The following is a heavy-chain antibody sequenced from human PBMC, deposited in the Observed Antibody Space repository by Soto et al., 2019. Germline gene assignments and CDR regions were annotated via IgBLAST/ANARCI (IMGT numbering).Heavy chain of an antibody. CDR3: ARVDHRWYFAILTDY. Sequence: SETLSLTSTVSGDTLGVGIHYWGLIRHHPEKGLEWIGHIYDSVKTYYSPPLRSRVTISADMSKNQFSLNLRSVTAADTAVYYCARVDHRWYFAILTDYWGQGTLVTVSS. CDR2: IYDSVKT. J-gene: IGHJ4*02. D-gene: IGHD3-9*01. CDR1: GDTLGVGIHY. V-gene: IGHV4-31*03.